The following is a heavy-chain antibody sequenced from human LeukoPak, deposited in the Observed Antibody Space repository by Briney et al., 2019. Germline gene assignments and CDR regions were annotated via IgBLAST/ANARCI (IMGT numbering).Heavy chain of an antibody. J-gene: IGHJ3*02. CDR3: ARGGDYVGDAFDI. CDR1: GGSFSGYY. CDR2: INHSGST. V-gene: IGHV4-34*01. Sequence: SETLSLTCAVYGGSFSGYYWSWIRQPPGKGLEWIGEINHSGSTNYNPSLKSRVTISVDTSMNQFSLKLSSVTAADTAVYYCARGGDYVGDAFDIWGQGTMVTVSS. D-gene: IGHD4-17*01.